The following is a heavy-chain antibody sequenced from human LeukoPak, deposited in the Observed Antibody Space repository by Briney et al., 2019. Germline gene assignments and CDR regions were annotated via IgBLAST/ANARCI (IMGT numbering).Heavy chain of an antibody. J-gene: IGHJ4*02. CDR3: ARDGSVYGDDY. Sequence: GGSLRLSCAASGFTFSSYEMIWVRQAPGKGLEWVSYISSSGSTIYYADSEKGRFTISRDNAKNSLYLQMNSLRAEDTAVYYCARDGSVYGDDYWGQGTLVTVSS. V-gene: IGHV3-48*03. CDR2: ISSSGSTI. CDR1: GFTFSSYE. D-gene: IGHD4-17*01.